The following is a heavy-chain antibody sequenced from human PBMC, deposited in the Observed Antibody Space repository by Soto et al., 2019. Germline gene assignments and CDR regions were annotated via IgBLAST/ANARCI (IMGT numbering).Heavy chain of an antibody. V-gene: IGHV3-9*01. CDR2: ISWNSGSI. J-gene: IGHJ4*02. CDR3: AKDSYSSSSYFDY. D-gene: IGHD6-6*01. CDR1: GFTFDDYA. Sequence: EVQLVESGGGLVQPGRSLRLSCEASGFTFDDYAMHWVRQAPGKGLEWVSGISWNSGSIGYADSVKGRFTISRDNAKNSLYLQMNSLRAEDTALYYCAKDSYSSSSYFDYWGQGTLVTVSS.